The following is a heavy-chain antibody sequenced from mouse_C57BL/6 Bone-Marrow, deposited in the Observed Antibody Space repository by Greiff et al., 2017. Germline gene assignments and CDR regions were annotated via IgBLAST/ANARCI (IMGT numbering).Heavy chain of an antibody. V-gene: IGHV1-55*01. CDR2: LYPGSGST. CDR3: ARGGYGGYAMDY. CDR1: GYTFTSYW. Sequence: QVQLQQPRAELVKPGASVKMSCKASGYTFTSYWITWVKQRPGQGLEWIGDLYPGSGSTNYNEKFKSKATLTVDTSSSTAYMQLSSLTSEDSAVYYCARGGYGGYAMDYWGQGTSVTVSS. J-gene: IGHJ4*01. D-gene: IGHD3-1*01.